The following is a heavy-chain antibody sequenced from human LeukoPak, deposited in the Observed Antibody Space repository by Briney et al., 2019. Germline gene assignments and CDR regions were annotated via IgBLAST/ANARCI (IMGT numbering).Heavy chain of an antibody. V-gene: IGHV1-18*01. CDR1: GYTFISYG. D-gene: IGHD1/OR15-1a*01. J-gene: IGHJ4*02. CDR3: ARPNTGATGYFFDY. CDR2: ISTYGGST. Sequence: EASVKVSCKASGYTFISYGVSWVRRAPGQGLEWMGWISTYGGSTNYAQKLQGRVTVTTDTSTRTVYMELRSLTSDDTAVYYCARPNTGATGYFFDYWGQGTLVTVSS.